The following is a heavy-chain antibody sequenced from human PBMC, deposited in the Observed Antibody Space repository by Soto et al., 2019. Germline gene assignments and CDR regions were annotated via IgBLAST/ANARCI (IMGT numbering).Heavy chain of an antibody. CDR2: ISAYNGNT. J-gene: IGHJ4*02. V-gene: IGHV1-18*01. D-gene: IGHD3-3*01. CDR3: ARVRSGYYYFDY. CDR1: GYTFTSYG. Sequence: ASVKVSCKASGYTFTSYGISWVRQAPGQGLEWMGWISAYNGNTNYAQKFQGRVTMTTDTSTSTAYMELRSLRSDDTAVYYCARVRSGYYYFDYWGQGTLVTVSS.